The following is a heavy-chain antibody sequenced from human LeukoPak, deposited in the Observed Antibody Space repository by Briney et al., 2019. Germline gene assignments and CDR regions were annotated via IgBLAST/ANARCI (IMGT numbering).Heavy chain of an antibody. CDR2: IRYDGSRK. V-gene: IGHV3-30*02. CDR3: ARGGSYLSAFDI. D-gene: IGHD1-26*01. J-gene: IGHJ3*02. Sequence: GGSLRLSCAASGFIFSSYGMHWVRQAPDKGLEWVAFIRYDGSRKYYADSVKGRFTISRDNSKNTLYLQMNSLRAEDTAVYYCARGGSYLSAFDIWGQGTMVTVSS. CDR1: GFIFSSYG.